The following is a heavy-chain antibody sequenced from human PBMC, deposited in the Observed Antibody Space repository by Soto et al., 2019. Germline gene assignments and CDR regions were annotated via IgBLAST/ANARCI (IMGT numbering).Heavy chain of an antibody. CDR2: FDPEDGET. J-gene: IGHJ3*02. CDR3: ATREAVRFLEWLSSDAFDI. D-gene: IGHD3-3*01. CDR1: GYTLTELS. V-gene: IGHV1-24*01. Sequence: ASVKVSCKVSGYTLTELSMHWVRQAPGKGLEWMGGFDPEDGETIYAQKFQGRVTMTEDTSTDTAYMELSSLRSEDTAVYYCATREAVRFLEWLSSDAFDIWGQGTMVTVSS.